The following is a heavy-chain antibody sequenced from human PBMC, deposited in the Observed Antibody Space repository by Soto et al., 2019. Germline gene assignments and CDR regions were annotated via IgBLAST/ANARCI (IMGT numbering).Heavy chain of an antibody. V-gene: IGHV1-2*02. D-gene: IGHD6-13*01. CDR1: GYTFTGYY. J-gene: IGHJ6*02. Sequence: ASVKVSFKASGYTFTGYYMHWVRQAPGQGLEWMGWVNPNSGGTNYAQKFQGRVTMTRDTSISTAYMELSRLRSDDTAVYYCARDRTAARGDYYYYYGMDVWGQGTTVTVSS. CDR2: VNPNSGGT. CDR3: ARDRTAARGDYYYYYGMDV.